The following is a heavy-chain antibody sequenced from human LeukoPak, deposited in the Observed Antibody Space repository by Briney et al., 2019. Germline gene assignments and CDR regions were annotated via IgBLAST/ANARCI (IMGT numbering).Heavy chain of an antibody. V-gene: IGHV3-23*01. CDR3: AKYRGFGDSYDS. CDR2: IGGSGTRT. J-gene: IGHJ4*02. Sequence: GGSLRLSCAASGFAFSRNDMSWVRQAPGKGLEWVSSIGGSGTRTYYADSVTGRFTISRDTSKNTLYLQMNSLRAEDAAVYYCAKYRGFGDSYDSWGQGTLVTVSS. D-gene: IGHD5-12*01. CDR1: GFAFSRND.